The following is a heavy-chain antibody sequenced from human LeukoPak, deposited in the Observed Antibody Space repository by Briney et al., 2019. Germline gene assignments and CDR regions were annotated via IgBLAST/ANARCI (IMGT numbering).Heavy chain of an antibody. CDR2: ISSSSSYI. V-gene: IGHV3-21*01. Sequence: SGGSLRLSCAASGFTFSSYSMNWVRQAPGKGLEWVSSISSSSSYIYYADPVKGRFTISRDNAKNSLYLQMNSLRAEDTAVYYCARDRAEAFDIWGQGTMVTVSS. J-gene: IGHJ3*02. CDR1: GFTFSSYS. CDR3: ARDRAEAFDI.